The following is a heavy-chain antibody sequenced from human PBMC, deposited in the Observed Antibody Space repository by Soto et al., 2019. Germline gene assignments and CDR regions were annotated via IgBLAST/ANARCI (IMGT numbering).Heavy chain of an antibody. CDR3: ARLLYSGWYVNWFDP. CDR2: IDPSDSYT. Sequence: GESLKISCKGSGYSFTSYWISWVRQMPGKGLEWMGRIDPSDSYTNYSPSFQGHVTISADKSISTAYLQWSSLKASDTAMYYCARLLYSGWYVNWFDPWGQGTLVTVLL. V-gene: IGHV5-10-1*01. D-gene: IGHD6-19*01. J-gene: IGHJ5*02. CDR1: GYSFTSYW.